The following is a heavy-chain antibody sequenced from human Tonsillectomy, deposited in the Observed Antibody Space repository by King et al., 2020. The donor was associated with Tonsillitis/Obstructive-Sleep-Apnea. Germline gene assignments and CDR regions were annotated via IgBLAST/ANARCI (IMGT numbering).Heavy chain of an antibody. D-gene: IGHD3-3*01. CDR1: GFTFGDYA. CDR2: IRSKAYGGTT. V-gene: IGHV3-49*05. CDR3: TSLDYDFWADV. J-gene: IGHJ6*04. Sequence: VQLVESGGGLVKPGRSLRLSGTASGFTFGDYAMSWFRQAPGKGLEWVGFIRSKAYGGTTEYAASVKGRFTISRDDSKSIAYLQMNSLKTEDTAVYYCTSLDYDFWADVWGKGTPVTVSS.